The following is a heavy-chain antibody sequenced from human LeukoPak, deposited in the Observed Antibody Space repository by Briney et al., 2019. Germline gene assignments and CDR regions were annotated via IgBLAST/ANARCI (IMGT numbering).Heavy chain of an antibody. V-gene: IGHV3-11*01. J-gene: IGHJ4*02. CDR1: GFTFSDYY. CDR3: ARGSWYSSSWAYFDY. Sequence: GGSLRLSCAASGFTFSDYYMSWIRQAPGKGLEWVSYISSSGSTIYYADSVKGRFTISRDNAKNSLYLQMNSLRAEDTAVYYCARGSWYSSSWAYFDYWGRGTLVTVSS. CDR2: ISSSGSTI. D-gene: IGHD6-13*01.